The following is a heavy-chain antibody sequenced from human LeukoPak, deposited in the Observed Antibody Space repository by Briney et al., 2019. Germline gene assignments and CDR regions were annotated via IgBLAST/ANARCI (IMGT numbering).Heavy chain of an antibody. CDR2: IYPGDSDT. J-gene: IGHJ4*02. Sequence: KPGESLKISCKASGYSFSSYWIGWVRQMPGKGLEWMAIIYPGDSDTRYSPSFRGQVTISADRSISTAYLQWSSLKASDTAMYYCVRQGVPGLLYFDCWGQGTLATVSS. CDR3: VRQGVPGLLYFDC. V-gene: IGHV5-51*01. D-gene: IGHD2/OR15-2a*01. CDR1: GYSFSSYW.